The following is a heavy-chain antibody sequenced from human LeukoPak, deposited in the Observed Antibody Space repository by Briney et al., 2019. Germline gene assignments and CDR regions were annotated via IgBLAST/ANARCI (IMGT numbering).Heavy chain of an antibody. D-gene: IGHD5-24*01. CDR3: ARGDGYYYNFDD. J-gene: IGHJ4*02. CDR1: GFTFSTYS. CDR2: IKQDGSET. Sequence: GGSLRLSCAASGFTFSTYSMSWLRQAPGKGLEWVGNIKQDGSETKSVDSVKGRFTISRDNAKNSLYQQLNSLRAEDTAVYYCARGDGYYYNFDDWGQGTLVTVSS. V-gene: IGHV3-7*04.